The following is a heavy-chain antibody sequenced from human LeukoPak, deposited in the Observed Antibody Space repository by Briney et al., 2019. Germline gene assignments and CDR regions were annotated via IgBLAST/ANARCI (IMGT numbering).Heavy chain of an antibody. Sequence: ASVKVSCKASGYTFTSYGISWVRQAPGQGLEWMGWISAYNGNTNYAQKLQGRVTMTTDPSTHTVFMELRSLRSDDTAVYYCARGSGTYFPFDYWGQGTLLTVSP. D-gene: IGHD1-26*01. CDR2: ISAYNGNT. CDR3: ARGSGTYFPFDY. CDR1: GYTFTSYG. J-gene: IGHJ4*02. V-gene: IGHV1-18*01.